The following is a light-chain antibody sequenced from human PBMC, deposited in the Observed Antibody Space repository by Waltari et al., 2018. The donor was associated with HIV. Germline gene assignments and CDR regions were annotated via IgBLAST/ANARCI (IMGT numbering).Light chain of an antibody. CDR1: NLGDRY. V-gene: IGLV3-1*01. CDR2: QDT. Sequence: SYELTQPPSVSVSPEQTASITCSGDNLGDRYVCCYQQKPCQSPVLVIYQDTKRPSGIPERFSGSNSGNTATLTISGTQAMDEADYYCQTWDTTTVVFGGGTKLTVL. CDR3: QTWDTTTVV. J-gene: IGLJ2*01.